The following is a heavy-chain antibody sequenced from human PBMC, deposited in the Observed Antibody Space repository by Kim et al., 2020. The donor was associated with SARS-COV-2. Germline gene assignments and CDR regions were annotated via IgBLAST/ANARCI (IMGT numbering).Heavy chain of an antibody. D-gene: IGHD6-19*01. Sequence: AASGKGRSTISRDNSKTTLYLQMNSLRAEDTAVYYCAKPFSSSGWSGLDYWGQGTLVTVSS. V-gene: IGHV3-33*06. J-gene: IGHJ4*02. CDR3: AKPFSSSGWSGLDY.